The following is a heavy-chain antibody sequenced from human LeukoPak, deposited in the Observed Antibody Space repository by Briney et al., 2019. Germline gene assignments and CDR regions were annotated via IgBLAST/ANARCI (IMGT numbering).Heavy chain of an antibody. CDR2: ISAYNGNT. CDR1: GYTFTSYG. J-gene: IGHJ5*02. CDR3: ASDHGDIVVVTAIQGLSWFDP. D-gene: IGHD2-21*02. Sequence: ASVKVSCKASGYTFTSYGISWVRQAPGQGLEWMGWISAYNGNTNYAQKLQGRVTMTTDTSTSTAYMELRSLRSDDTAVYYCASDHGDIVVVTAIQGLSWFDPWGQGTLVTVSS. V-gene: IGHV1-18*01.